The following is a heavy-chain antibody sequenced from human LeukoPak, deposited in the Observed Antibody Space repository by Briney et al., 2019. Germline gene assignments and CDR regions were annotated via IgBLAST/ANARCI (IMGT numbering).Heavy chain of an antibody. CDR1: GGSFSGYY. Sequence: SETLSLTCAVYGGSFSGYYWSWIRQPPGKGLEWIGEIDHSGSTNYNPSLKSRVTISVDTSKNQFSLKLSSVTAADTAVYYCASFVVLPAAGPFDYWCQGTLVTVSP. D-gene: IGHD2-2*01. V-gene: IGHV4-34*01. CDR3: ASFVVLPAAGPFDY. J-gene: IGHJ4*02. CDR2: IDHSGST.